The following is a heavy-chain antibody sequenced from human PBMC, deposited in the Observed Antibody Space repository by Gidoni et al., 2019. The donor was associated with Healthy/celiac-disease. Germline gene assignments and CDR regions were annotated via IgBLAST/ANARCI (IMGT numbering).Heavy chain of an antibody. CDR3: AKVGPLVTIFGVAYPSGGMDV. D-gene: IGHD3-3*01. V-gene: IGHV3-23*01. CDR1: GFTFRSYA. Sequence: EVQLLESGGGLVQPGGSLRLSCAASGFTFRSYAMRWVRQAPGKGLEWVSAISGSGGSPYYADSVKGRFTISRDNSKNPLYLQMNSLRAEDTAVYYCAKVGPLVTIFGVAYPSGGMDVWGQGTTVTVSS. CDR2: ISGSGGSP. J-gene: IGHJ6*02.